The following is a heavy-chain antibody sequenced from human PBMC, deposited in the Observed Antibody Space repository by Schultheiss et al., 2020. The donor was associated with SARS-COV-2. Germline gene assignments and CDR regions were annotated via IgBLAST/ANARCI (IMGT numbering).Heavy chain of an antibody. Sequence: SQTLSLTCAVYGGSFSGYYWSWIRQPPGKGLEWIGEIHHSGSTNYNPSLKSRVTISVDTSKNQFSLKLSSVTAADTAVYYCARELGLRNDYWGQGTLVTVSS. J-gene: IGHJ4*02. CDR3: ARELGLRNDY. CDR1: GGSFSGYY. D-gene: IGHD3-16*01. V-gene: IGHV4-34*01. CDR2: IHHSGST.